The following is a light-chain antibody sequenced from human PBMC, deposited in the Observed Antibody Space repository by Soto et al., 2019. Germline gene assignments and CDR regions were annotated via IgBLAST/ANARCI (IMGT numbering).Light chain of an antibody. J-gene: IGKJ4*01. CDR2: DAS. CDR1: QSVSSY. Sequence: EIVLTQSPATLSLSPGERATLSCRASQSVSSYLAWYQQKPGQAPRLLIYDASNSATGIPARFSGSGSGTDFTLTISRLDPEDFAVYYCQQRSNWPLTFGGGTKVEIK. CDR3: QQRSNWPLT. V-gene: IGKV3-11*01.